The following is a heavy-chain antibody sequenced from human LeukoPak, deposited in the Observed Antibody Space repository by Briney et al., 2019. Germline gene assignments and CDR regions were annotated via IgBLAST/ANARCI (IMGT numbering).Heavy chain of an antibody. CDR1: GFTFSGYA. CDR3: ARQIPGSGQGFDP. J-gene: IGHJ5*02. D-gene: IGHD3-10*01. V-gene: IGHV3-23*01. CDR2: ISGSGVST. Sequence: GGSLRLSCAASGFTFSGYAMSWVRQAPGKGLDWVSGISGSGVSTYYVDSVKGRFTVSRDNSKNMLHLRMSSLRAEDTALYYCARQIPGSGQGFDPWGQGTLVTVSS.